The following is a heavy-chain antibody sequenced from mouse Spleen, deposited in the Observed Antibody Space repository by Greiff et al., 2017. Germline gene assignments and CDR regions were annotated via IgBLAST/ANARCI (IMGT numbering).Heavy chain of an antibody. J-gene: IGHJ4*01. Sequence: QVQLKQSGAELVRPGASVTLSCKASGYTFTDYEMHWVKQTPVHGLEWIGAIDPGTGGTAYNQKFKGKAILTADKSSSTAYMELRSLTSEDSAVYYCTRGPYDYGRDYAMDYWGQGTSVTVSS. CDR3: TRGPYDYGRDYAMDY. D-gene: IGHD2-4*01. CDR2: IDPGTGGT. CDR1: GYTFTDYE. V-gene: IGHV1-15*01.